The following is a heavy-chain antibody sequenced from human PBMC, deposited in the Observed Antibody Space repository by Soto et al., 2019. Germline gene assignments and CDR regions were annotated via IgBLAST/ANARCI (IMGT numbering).Heavy chain of an antibody. V-gene: IGHV4-31*03. CDR2: IYNSETT. CDR1: GASISSGGYY. J-gene: IGHJ5*02. Sequence: QVQLQESGPGLVKPSQTLSLVCTVSGASISSGGYYWTWIRQHPGKGPEWIGYIYNSETTFYNPSLGSRVSMSSDAAKNQFALELRSVPVAETAVYYCAREPITTPRGVTQVDPWGQGSLVTVSS. D-gene: IGHD3-10*01. CDR3: AREPITTPRGVTQVDP.